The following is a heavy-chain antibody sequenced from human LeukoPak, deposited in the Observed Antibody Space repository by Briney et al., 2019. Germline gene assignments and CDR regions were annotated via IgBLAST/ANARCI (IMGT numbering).Heavy chain of an antibody. CDR2: INHSGST. V-gene: IGHV4-34*01. J-gene: IGHJ4*02. D-gene: IGHD5-12*01. CDR1: GGSFSGYY. Sequence: SETLSLTCAVYGGSFSGYYWSWIRQPPGKGLEWIGEINHSGSTNYNPSLKSRVTISVDTSKNQFSLKLSSVTAADTAAYYCARAESYSGYDLGFDYWGQGTLVTVSS. CDR3: ARAESYSGYDLGFDY.